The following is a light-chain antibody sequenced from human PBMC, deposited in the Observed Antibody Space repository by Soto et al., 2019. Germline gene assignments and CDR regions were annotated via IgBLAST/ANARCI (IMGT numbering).Light chain of an antibody. J-gene: IGLJ2*01. V-gene: IGLV2-14*03. CDR1: SSDIGNYNY. CDR2: DVS. CDR3: SSYTSSSARV. Sequence: QSVLTQPASVSGSPGQSITISCTGTSSDIGNYNYVSWYQQHPGKAPKLLIYDVSDRPSGVSNRFSGSKSGYTASLTISGLQTEDEADYYCSSYTSSSARVFGGGTQLTVL.